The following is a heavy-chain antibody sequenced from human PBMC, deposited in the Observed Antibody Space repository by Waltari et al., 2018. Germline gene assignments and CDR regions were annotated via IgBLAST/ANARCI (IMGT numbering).Heavy chain of an antibody. D-gene: IGHD3-16*01. CDR1: GGSISSYY. CDR3: ARETYDYVWGGTLTYGMDV. V-gene: IGHV4-59*01. CDR2: IYYSGST. J-gene: IGHJ6*02. Sequence: QVQLQESGPGLVKPSETLSLTCTVSGGSISSYYWSWIRQPPGKGLEWIGYIYYSGSTNYNPSLKSRVTISVDTSKNQFSLKLSSVTAADTAVYYCARETYDYVWGGTLTYGMDVWGQGTTVTVSS.